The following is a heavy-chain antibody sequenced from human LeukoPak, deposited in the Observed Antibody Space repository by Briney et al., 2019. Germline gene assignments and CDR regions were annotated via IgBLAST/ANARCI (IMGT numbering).Heavy chain of an antibody. CDR3: ARAYKIRDIVVVPAAISWFDP. Sequence: SETLSLTCTVSGGSISSSSYSWGWIRQPPGKGLEWIGEINHSGSTNYNPSLKSRVTISVDTSKNQFSLKLSSVTAADTAVYYCARAYKIRDIVVVPAAISWFDPWGQGTLVTVSS. J-gene: IGHJ5*02. CDR1: GGSISSSSYS. CDR2: INHSGST. D-gene: IGHD2-2*01. V-gene: IGHV4-39*07.